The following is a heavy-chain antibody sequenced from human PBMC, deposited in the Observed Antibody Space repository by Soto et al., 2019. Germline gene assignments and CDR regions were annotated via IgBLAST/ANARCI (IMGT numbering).Heavy chain of an antibody. D-gene: IGHD3-10*01. Sequence: QVQLVESGGGVVQPGRSLRLSCAASGFTFSSYGVHWVRQAPGKGLEWVAVISYDGSNKYYADSVKGRFTISRDNSKNTLYLQMNSLRAEDTAVYYCAKGMVRGVMHYYGIDVWGQGTTVTVSS. CDR2: ISYDGSNK. CDR3: AKGMVRGVMHYYGIDV. J-gene: IGHJ6*02. CDR1: GFTFSSYG. V-gene: IGHV3-30*18.